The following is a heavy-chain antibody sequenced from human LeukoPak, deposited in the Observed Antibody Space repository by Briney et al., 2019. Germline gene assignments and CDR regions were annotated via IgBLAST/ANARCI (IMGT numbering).Heavy chain of an antibody. V-gene: IGHV4-61*08. CDR2: IYYSGSA. J-gene: IGHJ3*02. D-gene: IGHD3-3*01. Sequence: SETLSLTCTVSGGSISSGVYYWSWIRQPPGKGLEWIGYIYYSGSAYYNPSLKSRVTISVDTSKNQFSLKLSSVTAADTAVYYCARGGTGFWSGYYEGAFDIWGQGTMVTVSS. CDR3: ARGGTGFWSGYYEGAFDI. CDR1: GGSISSGVYY.